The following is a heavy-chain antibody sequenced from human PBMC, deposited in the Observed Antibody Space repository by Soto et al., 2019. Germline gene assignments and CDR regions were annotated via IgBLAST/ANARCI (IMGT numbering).Heavy chain of an antibody. CDR1: GYTFTNYD. CDR3: ARGPYGDLPP. V-gene: IGHV1-8*01. Sequence: ASVKVSCKASGYTFTNYDINWVRQATGQGLEWMGRMNPNSGNTGYAQKFQGRATMTRNPPISTAYMELSSLRSEDTAVYYGARGPYGDLPPWGQGTLVPVSS. CDR2: MNPNSGNT. J-gene: IGHJ5*02. D-gene: IGHD4-17*01.